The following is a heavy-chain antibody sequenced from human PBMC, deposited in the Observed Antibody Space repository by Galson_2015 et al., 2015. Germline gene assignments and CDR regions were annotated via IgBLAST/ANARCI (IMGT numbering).Heavy chain of an antibody. CDR2: ISGSGSST. J-gene: IGHJ4*02. CDR1: GFTFSSYA. Sequence: SLRLSCAASGFTFSSYAMNWVRQAPGKGLEWVSVISGSGSSTHYADSVKGRFTISRDNSENTLYLQMNSLRAEDTAVYYCAKERLLSRFTMIVVGSDHWGQGALVTASS. D-gene: IGHD3-22*01. CDR3: AKERLLSRFTMIVVGSDH. V-gene: IGHV3-23*01.